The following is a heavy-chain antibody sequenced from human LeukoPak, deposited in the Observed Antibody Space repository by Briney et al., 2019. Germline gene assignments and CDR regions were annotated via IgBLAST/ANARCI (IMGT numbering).Heavy chain of an antibody. D-gene: IGHD1-7*01. CDR2: IYYSGST. CDR1: GGSISSGDYY. Sequence: SETLSLTCTVSGGSISSGDYYWSWIRQPPGKGLEWIGYIYYSGSTYYNPSLKSRVTISVDTSKNQFSLKLSSVTAADTAVYYCARLELRRELYFDYWAQGTLVTVSS. CDR3: ARLELRRELYFDY. J-gene: IGHJ4*02. V-gene: IGHV4-30-4*08.